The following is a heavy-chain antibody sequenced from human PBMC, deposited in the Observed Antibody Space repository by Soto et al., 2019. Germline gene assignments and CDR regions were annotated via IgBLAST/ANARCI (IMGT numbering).Heavy chain of an antibody. J-gene: IGHJ4*02. Sequence: VQLQQSGAGLLTPSETLSLTCDVYGGSFSGYIWTWIRQTPGKGLQWIGQINHSGSANYNPSLKIRVTRSVHPSNSQFSLELSSVTAADTAVYYCARGLITVSQYSGGWYYFDSWGQATQVTVSS. CDR2: INHSGSA. CDR3: ARGLITVSQYSGGWYYFDS. D-gene: IGHD3-22*01. CDR1: GGSFSGYI. V-gene: IGHV4-34*01.